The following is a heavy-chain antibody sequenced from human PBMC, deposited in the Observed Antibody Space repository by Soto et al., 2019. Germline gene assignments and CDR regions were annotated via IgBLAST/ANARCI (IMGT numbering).Heavy chain of an antibody. D-gene: IGHD2-2*02. V-gene: IGHV4-38-2*01. CDR1: RFTILTQYY. J-gene: IGHJ6*01. CDR3: ARGGVPAAIMAYYHYGMDV. CDR2: IYHSGST. Sequence: PPENLSSSTEVSRFTILTQYYCCWFRYAHGKGLEWIGSIYHSGSTYYNPSLKSRVTISVDTSKNQFSLKLSSVTAADTAVYYCARGGVPAAIMAYYHYGMDVWGQGTTV.